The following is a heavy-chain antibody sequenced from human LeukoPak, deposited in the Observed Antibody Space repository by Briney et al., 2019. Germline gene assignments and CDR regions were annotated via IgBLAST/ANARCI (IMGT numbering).Heavy chain of an antibody. V-gene: IGHV4-61*02. CDR3: ARYLGYYDFWSGSWYFDF. CDR2: IYTSGNT. J-gene: IGHJ2*01. Sequence: PSQTLSLTCTVSGGSISSGSYYWSWIRQPAGKGLEWIGRIYTSGNTNYNPSLKSRVTISVDTSKNQFSLKLSSVTAADTAVYYCARYLGYYDFWSGSWYFDFWGRGTLVTVSS. CDR1: GGSISSGSYY. D-gene: IGHD3-3*01.